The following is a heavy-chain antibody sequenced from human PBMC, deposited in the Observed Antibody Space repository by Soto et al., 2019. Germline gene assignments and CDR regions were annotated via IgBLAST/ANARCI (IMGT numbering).Heavy chain of an antibody. Sequence: PSETLSLTCTVSGGSISSCDYYWSWIHQPPGKGLEWIGYIYYSGSTYYNPSLKSRVTISVDTSKNQFSLKLSSVTAADTAVYYCARLNYGDQYTFDYWGQGTLVTVSS. CDR3: ARLNYGDQYTFDY. CDR1: GGSISSCDYY. CDR2: IYYSGST. D-gene: IGHD4-17*01. J-gene: IGHJ4*02. V-gene: IGHV4-30-4*01.